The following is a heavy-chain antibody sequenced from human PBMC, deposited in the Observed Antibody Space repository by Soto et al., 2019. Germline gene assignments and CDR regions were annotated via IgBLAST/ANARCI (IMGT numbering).Heavy chain of an antibody. J-gene: IGHJ6*02. V-gene: IGHV3-21*01. CDR3: ARDRGAASDIRYYYYGIDV. D-gene: IGHD3-10*01. Sequence: EVQLVESGRGLVKPGGSLRLSCAASGFIFDIYSMTWVRQAPGKGLEWVSSISSSSSYIYYADSVKGRFTISRDNAENSLYLQMSSLRADDTAVYYCARDRGAASDIRYYYYGIDVWGQGTTVTVSS. CDR1: GFIFDIYS. CDR2: ISSSSSYI.